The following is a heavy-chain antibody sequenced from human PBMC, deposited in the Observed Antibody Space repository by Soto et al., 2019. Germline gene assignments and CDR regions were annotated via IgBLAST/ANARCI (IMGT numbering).Heavy chain of an antibody. CDR2: INPSGGST. D-gene: IGHD5-18*01. CDR1: GYTFTSYY. V-gene: IGHV1-46*01. Sequence: AASVKVSCKAAGYTFTSYYMHWVRQAPGQVLAWLGIINPSGGSTSYAQKFQGRVTMTRDTSTSTVYMELSSLRSEDTAVDYCARGGGYSYGYVRRLDYWGQGTVDTVSS. J-gene: IGHJ4*02. CDR3: ARGGGYSYGYVRRLDY.